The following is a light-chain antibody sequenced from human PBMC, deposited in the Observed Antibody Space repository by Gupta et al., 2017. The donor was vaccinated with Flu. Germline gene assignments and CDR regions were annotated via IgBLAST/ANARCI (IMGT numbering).Light chain of an antibody. V-gene: IGLV2-8*01. CDR3: SSYAGSNTVV. Sequence: VTISCTGTSSDVGGYNYVSWYQQHPGKAPKLMIYEVSKRPSGVPDRFSGSKSGNTASLTVSGLQAEDEADYYCSSYAGSNTVVFGGGTKLTVL. CDR2: EVS. J-gene: IGLJ2*01. CDR1: SSDVGGYNY.